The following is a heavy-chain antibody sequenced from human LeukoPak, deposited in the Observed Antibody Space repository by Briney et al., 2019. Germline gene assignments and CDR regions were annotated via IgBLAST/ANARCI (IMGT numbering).Heavy chain of an antibody. CDR2: INWNGGST. CDR3: AREVLLWFGESNWFDP. Sequence: GGSLRLSCAASGFTFDDYGMSWVRQAPGKGLEWVSGINWNGGSTGYADSVKGRFTISRDNAKNSLYLQMNSLRAEDTALYYCAREVLLWFGESNWFDPWGQGTLVTVSS. V-gene: IGHV3-20*04. CDR1: GFTFDDYG. D-gene: IGHD3-10*01. J-gene: IGHJ5*02.